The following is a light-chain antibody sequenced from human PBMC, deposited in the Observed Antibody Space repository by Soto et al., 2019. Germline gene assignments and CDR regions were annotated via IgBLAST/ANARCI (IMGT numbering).Light chain of an antibody. CDR3: AAWDDSLDGFV. Sequence: QSVLTQPRSASGTPGQRVTISCSGSSSNIGSNTVHWYQHLPGTAPRLIIYSTNKRPSGVPDRFSGSKSGTSASLAISGLQSEAEADYYCAAWDDSLDGFVFGTGTKLTVL. CDR2: STN. CDR1: SSNIGSNT. J-gene: IGLJ1*01. V-gene: IGLV1-44*01.